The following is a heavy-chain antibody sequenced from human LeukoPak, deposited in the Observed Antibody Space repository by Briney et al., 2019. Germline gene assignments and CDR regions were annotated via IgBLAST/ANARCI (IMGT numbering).Heavy chain of an antibody. Sequence: SETLSPTCAVYGGSFSGYYWSWIRQPPGKGLEWIGSIYYSGSTYYNPSLKSRVTISVDTSKNKFSLKLSSVTAADTAVYYCARKASPYSLVATLYYFDYWGQGTLVTVSS. CDR3: ARKASPYSLVATLYYFDY. D-gene: IGHD5-12*01. V-gene: IGHV4-34*01. CDR1: GGSFSGYY. J-gene: IGHJ4*02. CDR2: IYYSGST.